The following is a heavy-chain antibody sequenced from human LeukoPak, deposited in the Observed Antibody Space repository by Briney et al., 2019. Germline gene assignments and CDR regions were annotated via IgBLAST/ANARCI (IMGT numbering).Heavy chain of an antibody. CDR3: ASAYYYDSSGYPNY. D-gene: IGHD3-22*01. Sequence: PSETLSLTCAVSGGSISSSNWWSWVRPPPGKGLEWIGEIYHRGSTNYNPSLKSRVTISVDKSKNQFSLKLSSVTAADTAVYYCASAYYYDSSGYPNYWGQGTLVTVSS. J-gene: IGHJ4*02. V-gene: IGHV4-4*02. CDR2: IYHRGST. CDR1: GGSISSSNW.